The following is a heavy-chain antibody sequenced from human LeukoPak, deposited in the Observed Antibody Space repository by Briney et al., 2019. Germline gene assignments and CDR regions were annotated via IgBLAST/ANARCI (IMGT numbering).Heavy chain of an antibody. V-gene: IGHV3-23*01. CDR3: AKMGMGLLWLGELYY. Sequence: GRSLRLSSAASAFTFTCYGMSRGRQAPGQGLKWVPAISGSGGSTYYADSVKGRFTICRDNSKSALYQQINSLRAEDTAVYYCAKMGMGLLWLGELYYWGQGTLVTVSS. CDR2: ISGSGGST. D-gene: IGHD3-10*01. CDR1: AFTFTCYG. J-gene: IGHJ4*02.